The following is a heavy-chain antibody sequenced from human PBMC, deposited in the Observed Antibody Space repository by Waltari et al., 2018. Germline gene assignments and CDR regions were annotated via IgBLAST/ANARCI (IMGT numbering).Heavy chain of an antibody. CDR1: GGSFSGYY. V-gene: IGHV4-34*01. Sequence: QVQLQQWGAGLLKPSETLSLTCAVYGGSFSGYYWSWIRQPPGKGLEWIGEINHSGSTNYNPSLKSRVTISVDTSKNQFSLKLSSVTAAGTAVYYCARGRLGYCSGGSCYSNWFDPWGQGTLVTVSS. CDR2: INHSGST. CDR3: ARGRLGYCSGGSCYSNWFDP. J-gene: IGHJ5*02. D-gene: IGHD2-15*01.